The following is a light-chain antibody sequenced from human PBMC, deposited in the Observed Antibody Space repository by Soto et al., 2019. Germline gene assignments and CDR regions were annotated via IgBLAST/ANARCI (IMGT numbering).Light chain of an antibody. CDR1: SSDVGGYNY. V-gene: IGLV2-14*01. CDR2: EVS. J-gene: IGLJ2*01. CDR3: SSYTSSSTVV. Sequence: QSALTQPASVSGSPGQSITISCTGTSSDVGGYNYFSWYQQHPGKAPKLMIYEVSNRPSGVSNRFSGSKSGNTASLTISGLQAEDAADYYCSSYTSSSTVVFGGGTKLTVL.